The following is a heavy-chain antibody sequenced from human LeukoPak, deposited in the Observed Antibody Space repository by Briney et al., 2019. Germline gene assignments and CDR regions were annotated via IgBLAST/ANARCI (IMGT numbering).Heavy chain of an antibody. J-gene: IGHJ4*02. Sequence: ASVKVSCKASGYTFTGYYMHWVRQAPGQGLEWMGWINSNSGGTKYAQKFQGRVTMTRDTSISTAYMELSRLRSDDTAVYYCARGYCSSTTCYMNSDYWGQGTLVAVSS. CDR3: ARGYCSSTTCYMNSDY. V-gene: IGHV1-2*02. D-gene: IGHD2-2*02. CDR2: INSNSGGT. CDR1: GYTFTGYY.